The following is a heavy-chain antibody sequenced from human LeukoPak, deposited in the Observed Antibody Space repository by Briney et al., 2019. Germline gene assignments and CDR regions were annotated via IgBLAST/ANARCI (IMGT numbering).Heavy chain of an antibody. CDR1: GFTFSSYS. CDR2: ISSSSSYI. Sequence: PGGSLRLSCAASGFTFSSYSMNWVRQAPGKGLEWVSYISSSSSYIYYADSVKGRFTISRDNAKNSLYLQMNSLRAEDTAVYYCARDTYDSSGHDYWGQGTLVTVSS. J-gene: IGHJ4*02. V-gene: IGHV3-21*05. CDR3: ARDTYDSSGHDY. D-gene: IGHD3-22*01.